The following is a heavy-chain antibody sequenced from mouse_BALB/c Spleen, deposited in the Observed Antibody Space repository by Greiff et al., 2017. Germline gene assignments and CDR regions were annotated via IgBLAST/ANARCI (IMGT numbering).Heavy chain of an antibody. V-gene: IGHV5-12-1*01. D-gene: IGHD2-10*02. CDR2: ISSGGGST. CDR1: GFAFSSYD. J-gene: IGHJ4*01. Sequence: EVQLVESGGGLVKPGGSLKLSCAASGFAFSSYDMSWVRQTPEKRLEWVAYISSGGGSTYYPDTVKGRFTISRDNAKNTLYLQMSSLKSEDTAMYYCARQYGNYLYAMDYWGQGTSVTVSS. CDR3: ARQYGNYLYAMDY.